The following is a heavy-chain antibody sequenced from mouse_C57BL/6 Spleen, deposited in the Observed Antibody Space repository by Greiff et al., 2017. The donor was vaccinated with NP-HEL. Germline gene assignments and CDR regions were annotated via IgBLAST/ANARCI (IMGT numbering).Heavy chain of an antibody. CDR3: TGITTVVGGY. J-gene: IGHJ2*01. D-gene: IGHD1-1*01. V-gene: IGHV14-4*01. Sequence: EVQLQQSGAELVRPGASVKLSCTASGFNIKDDYMHWVKQRPEQGLEWIGWIDPENGDTEYASKFQGKATITADTSSNTAYLQLSSLTSEDTAVYYCTGITTVVGGYWGQGTTLTVSS. CDR2: IDPENGDT. CDR1: GFNIKDDY.